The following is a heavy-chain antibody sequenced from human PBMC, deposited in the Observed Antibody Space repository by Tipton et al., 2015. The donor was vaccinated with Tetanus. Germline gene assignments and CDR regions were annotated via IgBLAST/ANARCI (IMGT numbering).Heavy chain of an antibody. Sequence: LRLSCSGSGGSLPITRHYWGWIRQAPGKGLQWVASVFHTGSTSYNPALKSRASISIDTSKNQFSLNLNSMAAADTGVYYCARHQSGYFTPFDYWGQGNLVTVSS. CDR3: ARHQSGYFTPFDY. CDR1: GGSLPITRHY. CDR2: VFHTGST. V-gene: IGHV4-39*01. J-gene: IGHJ4*02. D-gene: IGHD3-3*01.